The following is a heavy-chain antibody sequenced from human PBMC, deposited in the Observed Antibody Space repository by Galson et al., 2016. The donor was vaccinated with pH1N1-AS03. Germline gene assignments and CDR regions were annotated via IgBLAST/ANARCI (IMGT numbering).Heavy chain of an antibody. V-gene: IGHV1-3*01. CDR2: INAGNGNT. CDR3: ARGRGSYGMDP. CDR1: GYTFISYV. D-gene: IGHD4-17*01. J-gene: IGHJ5*02. Sequence: SVKVSCKASGYTFISYVMHWVRQAPGQRLEWMGWINAGNGNTTYSQSFQGRVTITRDTSASKAYMELSSLRSEDTAVYYCARGRGSYGMDPWGQGTPVIVSS.